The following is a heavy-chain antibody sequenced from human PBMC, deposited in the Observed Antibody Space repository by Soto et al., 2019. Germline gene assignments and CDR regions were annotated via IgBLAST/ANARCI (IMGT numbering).Heavy chain of an antibody. CDR3: ARLGPVLWFGELPYYYYYGMDV. D-gene: IGHD3-10*01. V-gene: IGHV4-39*01. CDR2: IYYSGST. CDR1: GGSISSSSYY. Sequence: SETLSLTCTVSGGSISSSSYYWGWIRQPPGKGLEWIGSIYYSGSTYYNPSLKSRVTISVDTSKNQFSLKLSSVTAADTAVYYCARLGPVLWFGELPYYYYYGMDVWGQGTTVTVSS. J-gene: IGHJ6*02.